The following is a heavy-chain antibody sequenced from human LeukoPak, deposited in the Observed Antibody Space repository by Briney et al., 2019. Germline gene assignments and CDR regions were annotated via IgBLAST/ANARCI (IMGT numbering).Heavy chain of an antibody. V-gene: IGHV1-18*01. Sequence: GASVKVSCKASGYTFTSYGISWVRQAPGQGLEWMGWISAYNGNTNYAQKLQGRVTMTTDTSTSTAYMELRSLRSDDTAVYYCAREYIGAAGTMRHYGMDVWGQGTTVTVSS. CDR3: AREYIGAAGTMRHYGMDV. CDR2: ISAYNGNT. J-gene: IGHJ6*02. CDR1: GYTFTSYG. D-gene: IGHD6-13*01.